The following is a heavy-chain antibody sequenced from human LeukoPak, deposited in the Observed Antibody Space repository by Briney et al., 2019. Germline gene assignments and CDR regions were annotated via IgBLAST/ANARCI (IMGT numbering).Heavy chain of an antibody. CDR1: GFTFDDYA. Sequence: PGGSLRLSCAASGFTFDDYAMHWVRHAPGKGLGWVSGISWNSGSIGYADSVKGRFTISRDNAKNSLYLQMNSLRAEDTALYYCAKDTHGYGSGSYYKAFDYWGQGTLVTVSS. CDR3: AKDTHGYGSGSYYKAFDY. V-gene: IGHV3-9*01. CDR2: ISWNSGSI. J-gene: IGHJ4*02. D-gene: IGHD3-10*01.